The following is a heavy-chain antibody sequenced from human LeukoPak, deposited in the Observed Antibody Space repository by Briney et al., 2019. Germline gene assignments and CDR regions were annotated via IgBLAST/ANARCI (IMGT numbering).Heavy chain of an antibody. CDR1: GYTFIHYW. D-gene: IGHD3-22*01. V-gene: IGHV5-10-1*01. CDR2: IDPSDSYT. J-gene: IGHJ3*02. CDR3: ARHGPTYFYDSSGVFDI. Sequence: GESLKISCKTSGYTFIHYWISWVRQVPGKGLEWMGRIDPSDSYTNYGPPLRGHVTISADRSMNTSYLQWSSLKASDTAMYYCARHGPTYFYDSSGVFDIWGQGTMVTVSS.